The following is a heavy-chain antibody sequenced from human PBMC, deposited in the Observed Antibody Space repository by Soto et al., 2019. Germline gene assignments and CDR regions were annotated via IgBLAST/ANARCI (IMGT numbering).Heavy chain of an antibody. CDR1: GFTFGSYG. CDR3: AKAIENYSTGYYKPFYYFGVDV. D-gene: IGHD3-22*01. J-gene: IGHJ6*02. Sequence: GGSLRLSCAASGFTFGSYGMHWVRHAPCKGLEWVAGISYDGSKKYYGESVKGRFTISSDNSKNTLYLQMNSLRVEDTAVYYCAKAIENYSTGYYKPFYYFGVDVWGQGTTVTVSS. CDR2: ISYDGSKK. V-gene: IGHV3-30*18.